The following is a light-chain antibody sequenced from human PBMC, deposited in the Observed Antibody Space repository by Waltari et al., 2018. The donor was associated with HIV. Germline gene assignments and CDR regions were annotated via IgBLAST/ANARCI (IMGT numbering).Light chain of an antibody. J-gene: IGLJ2*01. CDR3: CSYAIGGTFV. CDR1: SSDVGRYNL. CDR2: EVN. V-gene: IGLV2-23*02. Sequence: QSALTQPASVSGSPGQSITMSCTGTSSDVGRYNLVSWYQQHPGKAPKHIIYEVNKRPPGITNRFSGFKSGNTASLTITGLQAEDEADYHCCSYAIGGTFVFGGGTKVTVL.